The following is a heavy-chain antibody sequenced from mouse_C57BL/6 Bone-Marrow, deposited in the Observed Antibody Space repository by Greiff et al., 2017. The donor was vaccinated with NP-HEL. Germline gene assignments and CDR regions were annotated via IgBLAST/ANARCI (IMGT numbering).Heavy chain of an antibody. CDR3: ARDPITTVVEGWYFDV. V-gene: IGHV5-16*01. CDR1: GFTFSDYY. J-gene: IGHJ1*03. Sequence: DVHLVESEGGLVQPGSSMKLSCTASGFTFSDYYMAWVRQVPEKGLEWVANINYDGSSTYYLDSLKSRFIISRDNAKNILYLQMSSLKSEDTATYYCARDPITTVVEGWYFDVWGTGTTVTVSS. CDR2: INYDGSST. D-gene: IGHD1-1*01.